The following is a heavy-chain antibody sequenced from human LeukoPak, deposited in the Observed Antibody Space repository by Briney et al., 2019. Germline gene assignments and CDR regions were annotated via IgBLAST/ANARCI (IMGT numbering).Heavy chain of an antibody. D-gene: IGHD5-24*01. J-gene: IGHJ4*02. CDR2: IYYSGST. V-gene: IGHV4-39*07. CDR1: GGSISSSSYY. CDR3: ARVHDGYNFDY. Sequence: PSETLSLTCTVSGGSISSSSYYWGWIRQPPGKGLESIGSIYYSGSTYYNPSLKSRVTISVDTSKNQFSLKLSSVTAADTAVYYCARVHDGYNFDYWGQGTLVTVSS.